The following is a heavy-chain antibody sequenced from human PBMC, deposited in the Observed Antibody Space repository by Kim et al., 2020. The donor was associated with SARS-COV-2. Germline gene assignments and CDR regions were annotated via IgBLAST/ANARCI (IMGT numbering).Heavy chain of an antibody. CDR1: GFTFSNSA. D-gene: IGHD2-15*01. V-gene: IGHV3-23*01. J-gene: IGHJ4*02. CDR3: AKGHYCSGASCSYFDY. Sequence: GGSLRLSCAVSGFTFSNSAMSWVRQAPGQGLEWVSGISATGGSTFYADSVKGRFTISRDNSKNTLYLQMNSLRAEDTAVYYCAKGHYCSGASCSYFDYWGQGTLVTVSS. CDR2: ISATGGST.